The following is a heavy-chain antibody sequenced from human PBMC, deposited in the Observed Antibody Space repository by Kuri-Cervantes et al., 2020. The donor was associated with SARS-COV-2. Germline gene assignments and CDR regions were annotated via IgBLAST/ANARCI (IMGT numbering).Heavy chain of an antibody. D-gene: IGHD6-19*01. J-gene: IGHJ5*02. CDR3: TRGGYTSALSRQNWFDP. CDR1: GFTFSNSW. V-gene: IGHV3-7*03. CDR2: IKYDGSEK. Sequence: GESLKISCAASGFTFSNSWMSWVRRAPGKGLEWVANIKYDGSEKYYVDSVKGRFIISRDNAKNSVYLQMNSLRDADTAVYYCTRGGYTSALSRQNWFDPWGQGTLVTVSS.